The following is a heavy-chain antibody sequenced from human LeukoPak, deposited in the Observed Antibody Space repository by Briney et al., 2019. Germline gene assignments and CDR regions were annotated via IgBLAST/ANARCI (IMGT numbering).Heavy chain of an antibody. CDR3: AKAYTFYYDIYIDY. CDR2: IYYSGST. Sequence: SETLSLTCTVSGGSISSYYWSWIRQPPGKGLEWIGYIYYSGSTNYNPSLKSRVTISVDTSKNQFSLKLSSVTAADTAVYYCAKAYTFYYDIYIDYWGQGTLVTVSS. J-gene: IGHJ4*02. CDR1: GGSISSYY. V-gene: IGHV4-59*08. D-gene: IGHD3-22*01.